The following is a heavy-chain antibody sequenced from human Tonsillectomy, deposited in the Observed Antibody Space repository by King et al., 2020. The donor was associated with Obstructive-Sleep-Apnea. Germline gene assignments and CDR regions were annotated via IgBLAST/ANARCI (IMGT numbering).Heavy chain of an antibody. CDR1: GFTFSSYG. Sequence: VQLVESGGGVVQPGRSLRLSCAASGFTFSSYGMHWVRQAPGKGLEWVAVISYDGSNKYYADSVKGRFTISRDNSKNTLYLQMNSLRAEDTAVYYCAKPPAASFEPAEWFDYWGQGTLVTVSS. J-gene: IGHJ4*02. CDR2: ISYDGSNK. CDR3: AKPPAASFEPAEWFDY. V-gene: IGHV3-30*18. D-gene: IGHD2-2*01.